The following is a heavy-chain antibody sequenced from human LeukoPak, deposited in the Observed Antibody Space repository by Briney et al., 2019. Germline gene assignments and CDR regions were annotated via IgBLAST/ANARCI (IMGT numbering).Heavy chain of an antibody. V-gene: IGHV1-8*03. J-gene: IGHJ3*02. D-gene: IGHD6-19*01. CDR1: GYTFTSYD. CDR3: ASISSGWYDAFDI. Sequence: GASVKVSCKASGYTFTSYDINLVRQATGQGLEWMGWMNPNSGNTGYAQKFQGRVTITRNTSISTAYMELSSLRSEDTAVYYCASISSGWYDAFDIWGQGTMVTVSS. CDR2: MNPNSGNT.